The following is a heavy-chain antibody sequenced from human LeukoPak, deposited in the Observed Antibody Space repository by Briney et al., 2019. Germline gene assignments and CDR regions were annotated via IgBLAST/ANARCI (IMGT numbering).Heavy chain of an antibody. V-gene: IGHV3-66*01. J-gene: IGHJ4*02. CDR3: ARGGGSYYASYFDY. CDR2: IYSGGTT. Sequence: GGSLRLSCAASGFTVSNNYMNWVRQAPGEGLEWVSVIYSGGTTYYADSVKGRFTISRDNPKNTLYLQMNSLRAEDTAVYYCARGGGSYYASYFDYWGQGTLVTVSS. D-gene: IGHD1-26*01. CDR1: GFTVSNNY.